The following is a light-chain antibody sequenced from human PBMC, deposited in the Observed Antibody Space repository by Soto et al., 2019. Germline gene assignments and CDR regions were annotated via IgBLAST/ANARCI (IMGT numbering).Light chain of an antibody. V-gene: IGKV3-20*01. CDR2: GPS. CDR1: QTVRNNY. J-gene: IGKJ5*01. Sequence: EFFLTQSPGTLSFSPGERATLSCRASQTVRNNYLACYQHKPGQAPTLLIYGPSSRPTGIPDRFSGSGSGTDFTLTISRLEPDDFAVYYCQQYGSSSTFGQGTRLE. CDR3: QQYGSSST.